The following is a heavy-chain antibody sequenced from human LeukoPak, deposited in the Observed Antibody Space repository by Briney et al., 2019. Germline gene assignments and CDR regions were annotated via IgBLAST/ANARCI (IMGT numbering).Heavy chain of an antibody. V-gene: IGHV3-66*01. D-gene: IGHD3-3*01. CDR2: IYSGGST. CDR3: ARNYDFWSGYLSY. Sequence: GGSLRLSCAASGFTVSSNYMSWVRQAPGKGLEWVSVIYSGGSTYYADSVKGRFTIPRDNSKNTLYLQMNSLRAEDTAVYYCARNYDFWSGYLSYWGQGTLVTVSS. CDR1: GFTVSSNY. J-gene: IGHJ4*02.